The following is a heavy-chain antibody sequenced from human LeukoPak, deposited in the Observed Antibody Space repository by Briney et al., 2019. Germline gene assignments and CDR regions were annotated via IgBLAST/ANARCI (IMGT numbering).Heavy chain of an antibody. J-gene: IGHJ4*02. CDR2: LSRGGSTT. CDR3: AKEQRIRNCSEGVCTEGYYFDY. D-gene: IGHD2-8*01. CDR1: GFNFNMFA. Sequence: PGGSLRLSCTGSGFNFNMFAIDGVRQAPGQGREWVSCLSRGGSTTHYAGSVKGRFTVCIDRATNTVFLQMNSLRPEDTALYYSAKEQRIRNCSEGVCTEGYYFDYWGQGTLVTVSS. V-gene: IGHV3-23*01.